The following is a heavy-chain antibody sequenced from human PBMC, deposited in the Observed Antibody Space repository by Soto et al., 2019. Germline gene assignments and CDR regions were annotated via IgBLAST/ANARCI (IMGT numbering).Heavy chain of an antibody. D-gene: IGHD5-18*01. CDR2: ITNDGSNK. J-gene: IGHJ6*02. CDR3: AKDLYSYGARGMDV. Sequence: PGASLRLSSADSGFNFSSYVFNRLRHAPGKGLAWLAVITNDGSNKYYPGSVKGRLTISRDNSKNTLYLQMISLRAEDTAVYYCAKDLYSYGARGMDVWGQWXTVTV. CDR1: GFNFSSYV. V-gene: IGHV3-30*18.